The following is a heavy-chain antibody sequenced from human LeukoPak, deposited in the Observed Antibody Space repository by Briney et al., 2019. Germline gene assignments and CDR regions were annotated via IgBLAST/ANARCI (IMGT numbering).Heavy chain of an antibody. CDR2: IYYSGST. CDR1: GGSINSYY. Sequence: SETLSLTCNVSGGSINSYYWSWIRQPPGEGLEWIGYIYYSGSTKYNPSLKSRVTISVDTSKNQFSLSLSSVTAADTAVYYCARGPFNDFWSGYYDFWGQGTLVTVSS. V-gene: IGHV4-59*01. CDR3: ARGPFNDFWSGYYDF. D-gene: IGHD3-3*01. J-gene: IGHJ4*02.